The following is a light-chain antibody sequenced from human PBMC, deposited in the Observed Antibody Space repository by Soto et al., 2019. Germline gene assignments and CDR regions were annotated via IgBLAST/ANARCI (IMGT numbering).Light chain of an antibody. J-gene: IGLJ2*01. V-gene: IGLV2-8*01. Sequence: QSVPTQPPSASGSPGQSVTISCTGTSSDVGGYNYVSWYQQHPDKAPKLMIYEVSKRPSGVPDRFSGSKSGNTASLTVSGLQVEDEADYYCSSFEASNNLLFGGGTKLTVL. CDR1: SSDVGGYNY. CDR3: SSFEASNNLL. CDR2: EVS.